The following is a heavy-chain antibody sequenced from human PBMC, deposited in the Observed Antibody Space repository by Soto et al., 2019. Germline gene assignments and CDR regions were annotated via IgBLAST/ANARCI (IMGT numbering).Heavy chain of an antibody. CDR1: GFTFTHYR. CDR2: INSDGARI. D-gene: IGHD1-1*01. V-gene: IGHV3-74*03. Sequence: PGGSLRLSCAASGFTFTHYRIHWVRQPPGKGLEWVGRINSDGARIEYGDSVKGRFTISRDNAHNMVFLQMNSLTDEDSGVYFCARAGDWNYGQDFRGPGTLVTVSS. CDR3: ARAGDWNYGQDF. J-gene: IGHJ4*02.